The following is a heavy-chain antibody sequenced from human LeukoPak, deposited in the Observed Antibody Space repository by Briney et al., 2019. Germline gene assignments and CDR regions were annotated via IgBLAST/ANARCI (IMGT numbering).Heavy chain of an antibody. J-gene: IGHJ5*02. D-gene: IGHD6-13*01. CDR3: ARDTSSSNFDP. CDR2: INPSGGST. V-gene: IGHV1-46*01. CDR1: GFTFSSYG. Sequence: PGGSLRLSCAASGFTFSSYGMHWVRQAPGQGLEWMGIINPSGGSTSYAQKFQGRVTMTRDMSTSTVYMELSSLRSEDTAVYYCARDTSSSNFDPWGQGTLVTVSS.